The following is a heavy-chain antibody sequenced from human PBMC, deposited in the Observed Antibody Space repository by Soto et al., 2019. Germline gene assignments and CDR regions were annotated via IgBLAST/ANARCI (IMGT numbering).Heavy chain of an antibody. J-gene: IGHJ6*03. CDR1: GGSISTYY. CDR2: VFHSGTT. CDR3: ARDRSVERFGDPYPFYYYYYMDV. Sequence: QVQLQESGPGLVKPSETLSLTCTVSGGSISTYYWSWLRQPPGKGLEWIGYVFHSGTTSYNPSLQSRVTISVDTSTNQFSLRLSSVTAADTAVYYCARDRSVERFGDPYPFYYYYYMDVWGKGTTVTVSS. V-gene: IGHV4-59*01. D-gene: IGHD3-10*01.